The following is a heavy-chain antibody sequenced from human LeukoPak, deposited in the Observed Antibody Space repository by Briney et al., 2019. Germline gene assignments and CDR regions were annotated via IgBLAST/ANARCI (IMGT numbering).Heavy chain of an antibody. CDR1: GGSISSYY. J-gene: IGHJ4*02. CDR3: ARGGYDSSGYPHPFDI. D-gene: IGHD3-22*01. CDR2: IYTSGST. Sequence: PSETLSLTCTVSGGSISSYYWSWIRQPAGKGLEWIGRIYTSGSTNYNPSLKSRVTMSVDTSKNQFSLKLSSVTAADTAVYYCARGGYDSSGYPHPFDIWGQGTLVTVSS. V-gene: IGHV4-4*07.